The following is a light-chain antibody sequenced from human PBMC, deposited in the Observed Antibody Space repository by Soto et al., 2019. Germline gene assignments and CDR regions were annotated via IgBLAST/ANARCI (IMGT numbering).Light chain of an antibody. CDR3: QSYDNSLSGSGV. V-gene: IGLV1-40*01. CDR1: TSNIGAGYE. CDR2: GHN. Sequence: QSALTQPPSVSGAPGQRVTISCTGSTSNIGAGYEVHWYQQLPGTAPKLLVSGHNNRPSGVPDRFSGFKSGASASLVITGLQAEDEADYYCQSYDNSLSGSGVFGGGTQLTVL. J-gene: IGLJ3*02.